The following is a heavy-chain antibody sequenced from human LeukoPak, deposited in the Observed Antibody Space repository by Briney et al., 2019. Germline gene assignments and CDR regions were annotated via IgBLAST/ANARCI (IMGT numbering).Heavy chain of an antibody. D-gene: IGHD6-13*01. V-gene: IGHV3-30*02. CDR2: IRYDGSNK. J-gene: IGHJ4*02. Sequence: PGGSLRLSCAASGFTFSSYGMHWVRQAPGKGLEWVAFIRYDGSNKYYADSVKGRFTISRDNSKNTLYLQMNSLRAEDTAVYYCARGAAAPLYYFDYWGQGTLVTVSS. CDR1: GFTFSSYG. CDR3: ARGAAAPLYYFDY.